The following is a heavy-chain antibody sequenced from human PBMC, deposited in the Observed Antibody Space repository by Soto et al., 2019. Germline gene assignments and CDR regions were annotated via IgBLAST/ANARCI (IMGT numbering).Heavy chain of an antibody. D-gene: IGHD3-22*01. Sequence: PSETLSLTCTVSGGSISSGDYYRSWIRQPPGKGLEWIGYIYYSGSTYYNPSLKSRVTISVDTSKNQFSLKLSSVTAADTAVYYCAREPYYYDSSGYSPGPFDYWGQGTLVTVSS. CDR1: GGSISSGDYY. CDR2: IYYSGST. J-gene: IGHJ4*02. CDR3: AREPYYYDSSGYSPGPFDY. V-gene: IGHV4-30-4*01.